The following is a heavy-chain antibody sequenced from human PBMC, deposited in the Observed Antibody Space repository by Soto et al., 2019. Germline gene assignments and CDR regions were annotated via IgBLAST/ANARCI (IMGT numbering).Heavy chain of an antibody. D-gene: IGHD6-19*01. J-gene: IGHJ4*02. Sequence: ASVKVSCKASGYTFTSYAIHWVRQAPGQRLEWMGWINGDDGDTDYSQKFQVRITITRDTSASTAYMELSSLRSEDTAVYYCARRDGIAVAGILDYWGQGTLVTVSS. CDR1: GYTFTSYA. CDR2: INGDDGDT. V-gene: IGHV1-3*01. CDR3: ARRDGIAVAGILDY.